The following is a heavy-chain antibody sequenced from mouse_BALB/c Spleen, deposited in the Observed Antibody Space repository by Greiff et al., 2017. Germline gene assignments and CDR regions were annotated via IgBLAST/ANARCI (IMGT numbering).Heavy chain of an antibody. Sequence: EVKLQESGPELVKPGASVKISCKASGYTFTDYNMHWVKQSHGKSLEWIGYIYPYNGGTGYNQKFKSKATLTVDNSSSTAYMELRSLTSEDSAVYYCARGIPWFAYWGQGTLVTVSA. CDR3: ARGIPWFAY. CDR2: IYPYNGGT. CDR1: GYTFTDYN. J-gene: IGHJ3*01. V-gene: IGHV1S29*02.